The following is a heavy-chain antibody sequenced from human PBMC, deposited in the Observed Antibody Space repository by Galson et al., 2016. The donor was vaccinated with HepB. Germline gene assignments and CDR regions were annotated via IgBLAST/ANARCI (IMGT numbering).Heavy chain of an antibody. CDR1: GFTFSSFG. V-gene: IGHV3-30*18. CDR3: AKVRQVWSDYYAMDV. CDR2: ISHNGNYK. D-gene: IGHD5-18*01. J-gene: IGHJ6*02. Sequence: SLRLSCAGSGFTFSSFGLHWVRQAPGKGLDWVAVISHNGNYKYYADSVKGRFTISRDNSKNTLYLQMNSLRAEDTAVYYCAKVRQVWSDYYAMDVWGQGTTVTVSS.